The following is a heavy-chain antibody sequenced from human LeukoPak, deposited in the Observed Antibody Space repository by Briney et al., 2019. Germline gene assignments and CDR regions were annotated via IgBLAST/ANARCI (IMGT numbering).Heavy chain of an antibody. CDR2: IYTSGST. D-gene: IGHD3-9*01. CDR3: ARGENYDILTGYYGGGDY. CDR1: GGSFSGYY. V-gene: IGHV4-59*10. J-gene: IGHJ4*02. Sequence: SETLSLTCAVYGGSFSGYYWSWIRQPAGKGLEWIGRIYTSGSTNYNPSLKSRVTISVDTSKNQFSLKLSSVTAADTAVYYCARGENYDILTGYYGGGDYWGQGTLVTVSS.